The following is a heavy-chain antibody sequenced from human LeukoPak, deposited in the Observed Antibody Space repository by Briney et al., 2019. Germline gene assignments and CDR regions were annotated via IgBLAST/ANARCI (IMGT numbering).Heavy chain of an antibody. CDR1: GYTFTSYY. Sequence: ASVKVSCKASGYTFTSYYMHWVRQAPGQGLEWMGWINPNSGGTNYAQKFQGRVTMTRDTSISTAYMELSRLRSDDTAVYYCARDRGQWLVREASFDYWGQGTLVTVSS. CDR2: INPNSGGT. J-gene: IGHJ4*02. CDR3: ARDRGQWLVREASFDY. D-gene: IGHD6-19*01. V-gene: IGHV1-2*02.